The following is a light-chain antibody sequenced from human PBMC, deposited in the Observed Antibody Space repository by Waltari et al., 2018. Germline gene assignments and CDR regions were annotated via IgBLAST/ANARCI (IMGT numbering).Light chain of an antibody. CDR1: RSNIGTNP. V-gene: IGLV1-44*01. Sequence: QSVLTQPPSASGTPGQRVTISCSGSRSNIGTNPVNWYQQFPGTAPKLLIYTNNERPPGVPDRFAGSRSGTSASLAISGLQSEDEADYYCAAWDDSLNGLVFGGGTKLTVL. CDR3: AAWDDSLNGLV. CDR2: TNN. J-gene: IGLJ2*01.